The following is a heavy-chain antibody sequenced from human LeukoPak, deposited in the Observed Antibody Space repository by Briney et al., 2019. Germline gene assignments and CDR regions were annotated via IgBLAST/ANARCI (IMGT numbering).Heavy chain of an antibody. CDR1: GFTFSSYW. CDR2: INSDGSST. J-gene: IGHJ4*02. D-gene: IGHD6-13*01. Sequence: GGSLRLSCAASGFTFSSYWMHWVRQAPGKGLVWVSRINSDGSSTSYADSVKGRFTISRDNAKNTLYLQMGSLRAEDMAVYYCARADSSWYFDYWGQGTLVTVSS. CDR3: ARADSSWYFDY. V-gene: IGHV3-74*01.